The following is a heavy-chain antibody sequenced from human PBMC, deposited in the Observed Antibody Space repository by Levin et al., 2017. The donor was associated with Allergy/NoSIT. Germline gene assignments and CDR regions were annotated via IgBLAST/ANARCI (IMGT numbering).Heavy chain of an antibody. V-gene: IGHV3-23*01. CDR3: ALDGYSRGWYQGY. J-gene: IGHJ4*02. Sequence: PGGSLRLSCAASGFTFNNYDMNWVRQAPGKGLEWVSTVSGSGSSTSYADSVKGRFSISRDNSKYTLYLQMNSLRAEDTAVYYCALDGYSRGWYQGYWGQGTLVTVSS. CDR2: VSGSGSST. D-gene: IGHD6-19*01. CDR1: GFTFNNYD.